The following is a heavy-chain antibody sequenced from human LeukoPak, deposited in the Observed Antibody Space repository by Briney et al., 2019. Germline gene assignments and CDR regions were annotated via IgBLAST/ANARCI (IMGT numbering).Heavy chain of an antibody. Sequence: GGSLRLSCAASGFTFSSYGMHWVRQAPGKGLEWVAVISYDGSNKYYADSVKGRFTISRDNAKNTLYLQMNSLRAEDTAVYYCARELPFDYWGQGTLVTVSS. J-gene: IGHJ4*02. CDR1: GFTFSSYG. CDR3: ARELPFDY. CDR2: ISYDGSNK. V-gene: IGHV3-30*03. D-gene: IGHD2-15*01.